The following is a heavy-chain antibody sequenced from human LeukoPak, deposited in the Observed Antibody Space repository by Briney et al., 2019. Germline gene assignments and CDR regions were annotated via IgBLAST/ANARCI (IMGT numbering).Heavy chain of an antibody. Sequence: GGSLRLSCAASGFTFSSYSMNWVRQAPGKGLEWVSYISSSGSTIYYADSVKGRFTISRDNAKNSLYLQMNSPRAEDTAVYYCARDRRATTVTPDYWGQGTLVTVSS. CDR3: ARDRRATTVTPDY. CDR2: ISSSGSTI. CDR1: GFTFSSYS. J-gene: IGHJ4*02. V-gene: IGHV3-48*04. D-gene: IGHD4-11*01.